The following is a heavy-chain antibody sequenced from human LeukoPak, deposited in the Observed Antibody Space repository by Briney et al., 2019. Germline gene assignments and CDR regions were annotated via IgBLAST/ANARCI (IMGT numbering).Heavy chain of an antibody. CDR1: GGTFSSYA. CDR3: ARGSTYYESSGQVPFDY. CDR2: IIPIFGTA. J-gene: IGHJ4*02. V-gene: IGHV1-69*13. D-gene: IGHD3-22*01. Sequence: GASVTVSCKASGGTFSSYAISWVRQAPGQGLEWMGGIIPIFGTANYAQKFQGRVTITADESTSTAYMELSSLRAEDTAVYYCARGSTYYESSGQVPFDYWGQGTLVTVSS.